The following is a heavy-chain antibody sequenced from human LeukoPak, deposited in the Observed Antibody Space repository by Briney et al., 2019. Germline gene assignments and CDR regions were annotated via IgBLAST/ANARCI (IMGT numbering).Heavy chain of an antibody. CDR3: ARDFKQQLANFDY. Sequence: GGSLRLSCAASGFTFSSYAMHWVRQAPGKGLEWVAVISYDGSNKYYADSAKGRFTISRDNSKNTLYLQMNSLRAEDTVVYYCARDFKQQLANFDYWGQGTLVTVSS. J-gene: IGHJ4*02. D-gene: IGHD6-13*01. CDR2: ISYDGSNK. CDR1: GFTFSSYA. V-gene: IGHV3-30*04.